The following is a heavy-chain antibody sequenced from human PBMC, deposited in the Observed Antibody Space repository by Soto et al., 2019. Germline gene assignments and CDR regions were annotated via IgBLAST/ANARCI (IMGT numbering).Heavy chain of an antibody. J-gene: IGHJ4*02. CDR1: GDSIRKYY. V-gene: IGHV4-59*01. Sequence: SETLSLTCIVSGDSIRKYYWSWIRQPPGKGLEWIGHFYHSGNTNYNPSLKSRVTISEETTKNQFSLKLSSVTAADTAVYYCARRDCSGGSCAFDNWGQGIPVSVSS. D-gene: IGHD2-15*01. CDR2: FYHSGNT. CDR3: ARRDCSGGSCAFDN.